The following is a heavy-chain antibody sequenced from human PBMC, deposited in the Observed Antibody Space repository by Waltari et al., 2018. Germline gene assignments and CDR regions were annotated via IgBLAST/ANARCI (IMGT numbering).Heavy chain of an antibody. CDR1: GFSLNGAW. Sequence: VELVDSGGGSVKPGRSLRVSCSASGFSLNGAWMSWVRQRPGKGLEWVGRFKFRSDGGTADYAAPVKDRFFISRDDSKPTLYLQMNSLKTEDTAVYYCTTDFHSEYAEYYFDNWTQGTLVTVSS. CDR3: TTDFHSEYAEYYFDN. J-gene: IGHJ4*02. D-gene: IGHD2-2*01. CDR2: FKFRSDGGTA. V-gene: IGHV3-15*01.